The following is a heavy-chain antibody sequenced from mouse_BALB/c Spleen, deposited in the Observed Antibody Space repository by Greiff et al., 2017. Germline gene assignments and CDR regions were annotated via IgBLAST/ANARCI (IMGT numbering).Heavy chain of an antibody. CDR1: GFTFSSYG. Sequence: EVQVVESGGDLVKPGGSLKLSCAASGFTFSSYGMSWVRQTPDKRLEWVATISSGGSYTYYPDSVKGRFTISRDNAKNTLYLQMSSLKSEDTAMYYCARGGYGSTWYFDVWGAGTTVTVSS. V-gene: IGHV5-6*01. J-gene: IGHJ1*01. CDR3: ARGGYGSTWYFDV. D-gene: IGHD1-1*01. CDR2: ISSGGSYT.